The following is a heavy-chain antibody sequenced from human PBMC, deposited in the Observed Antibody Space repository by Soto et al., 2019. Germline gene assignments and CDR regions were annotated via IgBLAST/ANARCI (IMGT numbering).Heavy chain of an antibody. J-gene: IGHJ4*02. CDR2: ISPSSGNI. D-gene: IGHD5-12*01. Sequence: SGFTFSSYGMHWVRQAPGKGLEWVSYISPSSGNIHYADSVKGRFTISRDNAKNSLYLQMDSLRGEDTAVYYCARAAYNSGPGYWGQGTLVTVSS. V-gene: IGHV3-48*01. CDR3: ARAAYNSGPGY. CDR1: GFTFSSYG.